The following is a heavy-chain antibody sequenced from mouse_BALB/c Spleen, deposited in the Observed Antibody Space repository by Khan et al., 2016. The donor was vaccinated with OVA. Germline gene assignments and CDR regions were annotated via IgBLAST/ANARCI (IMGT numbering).Heavy chain of an antibody. CDR1: GFTFTNYG. D-gene: IGHD6-2*01. Sequence: QVQLQQSGPELKKPGETVKISCKASGFTFTNYGMNWVKQAPGKDLKWMGWINTYTGEPTYGDDFKGRFVLSLETSASTAYLQISNLINEDMATYFCARISSYWYSDFWGAGTTVTVSS. CDR3: ARISSYWYSDF. CDR2: INTYTGEP. V-gene: IGHV9-1*02. J-gene: IGHJ1*01.